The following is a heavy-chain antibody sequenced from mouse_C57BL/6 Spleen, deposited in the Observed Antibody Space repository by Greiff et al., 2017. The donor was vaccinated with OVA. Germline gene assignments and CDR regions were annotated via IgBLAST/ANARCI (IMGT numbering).Heavy chain of an antibody. CDR3: TTRDYGNYGGFAY. V-gene: IGHV14-1*01. D-gene: IGHD2-1*01. CDR1: GFNIKDYY. J-gene: IGHJ3*01. Sequence: EVKVVESGAELVRPGASVKLSCTASGFNIKDYYMHWVKQRPEQGLEWIGRIDPEDGDTEYAPKFQGKATMTADTSSNTAYLQLSSLTSEDTAVYYCTTRDYGNYGGFAYWGQGTLVTVSA. CDR2: IDPEDGDT.